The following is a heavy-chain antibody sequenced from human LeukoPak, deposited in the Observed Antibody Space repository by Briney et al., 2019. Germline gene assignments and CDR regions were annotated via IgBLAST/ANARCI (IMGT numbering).Heavy chain of an antibody. CDR3: ARDYVSGWYYFDY. CDR2: ISYDGSNK. CDR1: GFTFSSYG. Sequence: PGGSLRLSCAASGFTFSSYGMHWVRQAPGKGLEWVAVISYDGSNKYYADSVKGRFTISRDNSKNTLYLQITSLRAEDTAVYYCARDYVSGWYYFDYWGQGTLVTVSS. J-gene: IGHJ4*02. D-gene: IGHD6-19*01. V-gene: IGHV3-30*03.